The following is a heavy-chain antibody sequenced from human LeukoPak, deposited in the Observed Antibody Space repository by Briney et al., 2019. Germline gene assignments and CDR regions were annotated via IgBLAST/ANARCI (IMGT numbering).Heavy chain of an antibody. J-gene: IGHJ4*02. CDR1: GFTFSSYE. CDR2: ISSSGSTI. D-gene: IGHD3-9*01. Sequence: GGSLRLSCAASGFTFSSYEMNWVRQAPGKGLEWVSYISSSGSTIYYADSVKGRFTISRDNAKNSLYLQMNSLSAEDTAVYYCARDQRYFDWLPFDYWGQGTLVTVSS. CDR3: ARDQRYFDWLPFDY. V-gene: IGHV3-48*03.